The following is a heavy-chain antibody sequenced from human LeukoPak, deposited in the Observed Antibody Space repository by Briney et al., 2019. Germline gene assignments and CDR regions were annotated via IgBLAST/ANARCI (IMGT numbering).Heavy chain of an antibody. D-gene: IGHD3-10*01. V-gene: IGHV4-34*01. CDR2: INHSGST. Sequence: SETLSLTCAVYGGSFSGYYWSWIRQPPGKGLEWIGDINHSGSTNYNPSLKSRVTISVDTSKNQFSLKLGSVTAADTAVYYCARRPDYYGSGSYYKRKVYLDDWGQGTLVTVSS. J-gene: IGHJ4*02. CDR3: ARRPDYYGSGSYYKRKVYLDD. CDR1: GGSFSGYY.